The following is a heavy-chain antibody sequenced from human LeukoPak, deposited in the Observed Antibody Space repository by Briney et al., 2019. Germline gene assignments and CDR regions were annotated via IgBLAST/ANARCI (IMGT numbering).Heavy chain of an antibody. Sequence: PGGSLRLSCAASGFIFGDYAMHWVRQAPGKRLEWVSLISGDGGGTYYADSVKGRFTISRDNTKNSLYLQMNSLRTEDTALYYCARWQCCSYCGMDVWGQGTTVTVSS. CDR2: ISGDGGGT. V-gene: IGHV3-43*02. CDR1: GFIFGDYA. D-gene: IGHD5-24*01. J-gene: IGHJ6*02. CDR3: ARWQCCSYCGMDV.